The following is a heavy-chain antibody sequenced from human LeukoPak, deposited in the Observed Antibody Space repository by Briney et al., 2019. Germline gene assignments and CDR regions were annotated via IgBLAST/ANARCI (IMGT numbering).Heavy chain of an antibody. CDR3: ATELRWKDH. Sequence: GASVKVSCKASGYTFTYYDINWVRQATGQGLEWMGYMKPNSGNTGYAQKFQGRVTMTRDTSISTAYMELSSLTSEDTAVYYCATELRWKDHWGQGTLVTVSS. D-gene: IGHD4-23*01. J-gene: IGHJ4*02. CDR1: GYTFTYYD. V-gene: IGHV1-8*01. CDR2: MKPNSGNT.